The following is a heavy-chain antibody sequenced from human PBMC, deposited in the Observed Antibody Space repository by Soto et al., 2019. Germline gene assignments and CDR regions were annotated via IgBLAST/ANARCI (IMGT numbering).Heavy chain of an antibody. J-gene: IGHJ4*02. CDR2: ISYDGSNK. CDR3: AKDLYRGSYYSSPADY. Sequence: QVQLVESGGGVVQPGRSLRLSCAASGFTFSSYGMHWVRQAPGKGLEWVAVISYDGSNKYYADSVKGRFTISRDNSKNTLYLQMNSLRAEDTAVYYCAKDLYRGSYYSSPADYWGQGTLVTVSS. V-gene: IGHV3-30*18. CDR1: GFTFSSYG. D-gene: IGHD1-26*01.